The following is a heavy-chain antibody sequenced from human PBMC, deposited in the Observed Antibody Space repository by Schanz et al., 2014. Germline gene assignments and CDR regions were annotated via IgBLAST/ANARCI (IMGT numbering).Heavy chain of an antibody. CDR2: LSWNRRSV. CDR1: GFTFEDYA. V-gene: IGHV3-9*01. J-gene: IGHJ4*02. Sequence: EMQLVESGGGLVQPGRSLRLSCAASGFTFEDYAMHWVRQVPGKGLEWVAGLSWNRRSVGYADSVKGRFTISRDNSENTLYLQMISLRAEDTAVYYCAKLDGYAYGSMGQEYFDYWGQGTLVAVSS. D-gene: IGHD5-18*01. CDR3: AKLDGYAYGSMGQEYFDY.